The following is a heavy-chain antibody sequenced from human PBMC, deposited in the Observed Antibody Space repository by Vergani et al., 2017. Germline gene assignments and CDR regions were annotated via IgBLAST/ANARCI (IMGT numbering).Heavy chain of an antibody. D-gene: IGHD5-18*01. CDR2: IIPIFGTA. V-gene: IGHV1-69*01. Sequence: QVQLVQSGAEVKKPGSSVKVSCKASGGTFSSYAISWVRQAPGQGLEWMGGIIPIFGTANYAQKFQGRVTITADESTSTAYMELSSLRSEDTAVYYCARGEGYSYGLETEINDAFDIWGQGTMVTVSS. J-gene: IGHJ3*02. CDR1: GGTFSSYA. CDR3: ARGEGYSYGLETEINDAFDI.